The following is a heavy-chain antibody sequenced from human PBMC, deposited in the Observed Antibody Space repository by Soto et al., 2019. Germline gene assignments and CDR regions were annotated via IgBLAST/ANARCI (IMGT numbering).Heavy chain of an antibody. Sequence: GGPLTLSRAASGFLFSSYAMHWVRQAPGKGLEWVAVISYDGSNKYYADSVKGRFTISRDNSKNTLYLQMNSLRAEDTAVYYCASAYYDILTGYYHEFDYWGQGTLVTVSS. CDR3: ASAYYDILTGYYHEFDY. CDR1: GFLFSSYA. D-gene: IGHD3-9*01. J-gene: IGHJ4*02. V-gene: IGHV3-30-3*01. CDR2: ISYDGSNK.